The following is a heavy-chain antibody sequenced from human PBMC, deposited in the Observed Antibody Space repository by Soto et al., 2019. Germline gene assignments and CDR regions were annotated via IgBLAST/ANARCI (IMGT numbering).Heavy chain of an antibody. CDR2: INPNTGDT. CDR1: GYTFVAYY. V-gene: IGHV1-2*02. D-gene: IGHD2-21*02. J-gene: IGHJ4*01. CDR3: ARQVAYCGGDCYTGPIDY. Sequence: ASVKVSCKASGYTFVAYYVFWVRQAPGHGLEWMGWINPNTGDTNYAQNFQGRVTMTMDTSISTAYTELSRLTSDHTALYYCARQVAYCGGDCYTGPIDYWG.